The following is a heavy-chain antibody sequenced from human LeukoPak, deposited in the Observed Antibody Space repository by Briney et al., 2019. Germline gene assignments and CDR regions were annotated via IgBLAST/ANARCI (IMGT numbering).Heavy chain of an antibody. CDR2: IKGDESAR. CDR3: ARDVGGSLDY. D-gene: IGHD1-26*01. V-gene: IGHV3-7*01. J-gene: IGHJ4*02. Sequence: GGSLRLSCAASGFTFSTYWMAWVRQAPGKGLEWVANIKGDESARHQADSVKGRFTISRDNTQNSVYLQMSSLRGEDTAVYYCARDVGGSLDYWGQGTLVTVSS. CDR1: GFTFSTYW.